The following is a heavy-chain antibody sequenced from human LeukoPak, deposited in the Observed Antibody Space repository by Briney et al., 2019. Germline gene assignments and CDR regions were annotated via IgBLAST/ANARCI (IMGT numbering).Heavy chain of an antibody. CDR1: GFTFSSYG. V-gene: IGHV3-23*01. CDR2: IGGSGANT. J-gene: IGHJ4*02. CDR3: AKTNGYYDL. Sequence: QPGGSLRLSCAASGFTFSSYGMSWVRKAPGKGLEWVSSIGGSGANTYYAGSVKGRFTISRDNSKSTMYLQMNSLRAEDTAVYHCAKTNGYYDLWGQGTLVTVSS. D-gene: IGHD3-22*01.